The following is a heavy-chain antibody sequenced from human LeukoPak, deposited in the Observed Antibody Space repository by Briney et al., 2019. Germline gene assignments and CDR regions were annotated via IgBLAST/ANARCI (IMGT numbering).Heavy chain of an antibody. CDR3: ARDLTVPPYNWFDP. CDR1: VASISSGNYY. V-gene: IGHV4-61*02. Sequence: PSQTLSLTCTVSVASISSGNYYWSWIRQPAGRGLEWIGRIQTAGSTIYNPSLKSRVTMSLDTSKNQFSLNLGSVTAADTAIYYCARDLTVPPYNWFDPWGQGTLVTVSS. CDR2: IQTAGST. J-gene: IGHJ5*02. D-gene: IGHD4-17*01.